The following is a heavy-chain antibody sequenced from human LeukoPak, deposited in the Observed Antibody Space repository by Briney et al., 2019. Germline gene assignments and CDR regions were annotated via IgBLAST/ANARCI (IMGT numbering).Heavy chain of an antibody. CDR3: ARDLGIAAHDAFDI. V-gene: IGHV3-21*01. Sequence: GGSLRLSCAASGFTFSSYSMNWVRQAPGKGLEWVSSISSSSSYIYYADSVKGRFTISRDNAKNSLYLQMNSLRAEDTAVYYCARDLGIAAHDAFDIWGQGTMVTVSS. J-gene: IGHJ3*02. CDR2: ISSSSSYI. CDR1: GFTFSSYS. D-gene: IGHD6-6*01.